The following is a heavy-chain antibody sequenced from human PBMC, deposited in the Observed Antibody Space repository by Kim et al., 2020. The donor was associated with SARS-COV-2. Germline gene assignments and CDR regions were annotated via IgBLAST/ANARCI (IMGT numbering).Heavy chain of an antibody. Sequence: ASVKVSCKASGYTFTSYYMHWVRQAPGQGLEWMGIINPSGGSTSYAQKFQGRVTMTRDTSTSTVYMELSSLRSEDTAVYYCAREGDYYGSGSKAGATTWGQGTLVTVSS. CDR2: INPSGGST. CDR1: GYTFTSYY. D-gene: IGHD3-10*01. J-gene: IGHJ5*02. V-gene: IGHV1-46*01. CDR3: AREGDYYGSGSKAGATT.